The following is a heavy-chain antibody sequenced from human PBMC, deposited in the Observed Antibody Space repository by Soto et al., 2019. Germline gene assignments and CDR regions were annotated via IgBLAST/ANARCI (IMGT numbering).Heavy chain of an antibody. CDR1: GFTFSSYA. D-gene: IGHD6-6*01. CDR2: ISYDGSNK. Sequence: QVQLVESGGGVVQPGRSLRLSCAASGFTFSSYAMHWVRQAPGKGLEWVAVISYDGSNKYYADSVKGRFTISRENSKNTLYLQMNSLRAEDTAVYYCAREEGSSGLVVRFDYWGQGTLVTVSS. CDR3: AREEGSSGLVVRFDY. J-gene: IGHJ4*02. V-gene: IGHV3-30-3*01.